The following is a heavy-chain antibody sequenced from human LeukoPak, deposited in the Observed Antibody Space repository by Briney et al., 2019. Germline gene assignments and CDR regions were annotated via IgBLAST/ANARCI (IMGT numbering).Heavy chain of an antibody. Sequence: GGSLRLSCAASGFTFDDYAMHWVRQAPGKGLEWVSGISWNSGSIGYADSVKGRFTISRDNAKNSLYLQMNSLRAEDTAVYYCASHERGDDYGDYHLGYWGQGTLVTVSS. CDR3: ASHERGDDYGDYHLGY. CDR2: ISWNSGSI. V-gene: IGHV3-9*01. CDR1: GFTFDDYA. J-gene: IGHJ4*02. D-gene: IGHD4-17*01.